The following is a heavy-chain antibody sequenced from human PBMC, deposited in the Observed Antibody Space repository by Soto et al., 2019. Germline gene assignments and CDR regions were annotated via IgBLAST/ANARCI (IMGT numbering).Heavy chain of an antibody. J-gene: IGHJ5*02. Sequence: GGSLRLSCAASGFTFSSYWMSWVRQAPGKGLEWVANIKQDGSEKYYVDSVKGRFTISRDNAKNSLYLQMNSLRAEDTAVYYCATDVGRIAARRFRGVDWFDPWGQGTLVTVSS. CDR1: GFTFSSYW. CDR2: IKQDGSEK. V-gene: IGHV3-7*01. D-gene: IGHD6-6*01. CDR3: ATDVGRIAARRFRGVDWFDP.